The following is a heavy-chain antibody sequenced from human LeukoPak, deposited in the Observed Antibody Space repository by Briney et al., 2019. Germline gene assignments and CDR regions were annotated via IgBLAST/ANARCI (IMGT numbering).Heavy chain of an antibody. D-gene: IGHD1-26*01. V-gene: IGHV3-64D*06. Sequence: GGFLRLSCSASGSTLTWHVMHWVRQAPGKALEYVSFIHHNGDITSYADSVRGRFTVSRDNSKNTLFLELSSLRTDDTAVYYCARDMSGTYSFDYWGQGTLVTVSS. CDR2: IHHNGDIT. J-gene: IGHJ4*02. CDR3: ARDMSGTYSFDY. CDR1: GSTLTWHV.